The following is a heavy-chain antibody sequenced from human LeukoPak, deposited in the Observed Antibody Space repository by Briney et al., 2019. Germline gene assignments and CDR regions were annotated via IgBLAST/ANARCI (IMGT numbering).Heavy chain of an antibody. D-gene: IGHD5-24*01. J-gene: IGHJ4*02. CDR2: IHYDGNT. V-gene: IGHV4-39*01. Sequence: SETLSLTCTVSGGSISSSTYSWTWIRQPPGKGLEWIGSIHYDGNTYYKPSLKSRVTISVDTSKIQLSLRLSSATAADMATYYCARHSLNNYGSYYWGQGTLVTVSS. CDR3: ARHSLNNYGSYY. CDR1: GGSISSSTYS.